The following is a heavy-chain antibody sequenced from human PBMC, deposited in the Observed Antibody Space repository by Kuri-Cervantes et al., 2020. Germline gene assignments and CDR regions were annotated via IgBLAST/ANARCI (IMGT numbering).Heavy chain of an antibody. CDR2: IDYSGST. D-gene: IGHD3-3*01. J-gene: IGHJ4*02. CDR3: ARARSRDFFGAFLDY. CDR1: RGSISSGDYY. Sequence: LRLSCTVSRGSISSGDYYWSWIRQSPGKGLEWIGYIDYSGSTYYNPSLKSRVTISVDTSKNQFSLKLSSVTAADTAVYYCARARSRDFFGAFLDYWGQGTLVTVSS. V-gene: IGHV4-30-4*01.